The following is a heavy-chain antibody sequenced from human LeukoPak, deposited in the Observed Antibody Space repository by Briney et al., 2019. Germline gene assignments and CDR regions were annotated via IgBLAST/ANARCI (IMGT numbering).Heavy chain of an antibody. CDR3: AIDAWELPLDAFDI. Sequence: PGGSLRLSCAAPAFTFSTYNMNWVRQAPGKGLEWVSYISDSSSSIYYADSVKGRFTISRDNAKNSLYLQMNSLRDEDTAVYYCAIDAWELPLDAFDIWGQGTLVTVSS. CDR2: ISDSSSSI. D-gene: IGHD1-26*01. V-gene: IGHV3-48*02. CDR1: AFTFSTYN. J-gene: IGHJ3*02.